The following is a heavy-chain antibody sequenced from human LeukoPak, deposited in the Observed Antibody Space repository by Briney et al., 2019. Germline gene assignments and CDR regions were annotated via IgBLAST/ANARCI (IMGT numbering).Heavy chain of an antibody. CDR3: AIPNPGLGELHFDY. D-gene: IGHD3-16*01. V-gene: IGHV1-69*04. Sequence: GASVKVSCKASGGTFSSYAISWVRQAPGQGLEWMGRIIPILGIANYAQKFQGRVTITADKSTSTAYMELSSLRSEDTAVYYCAIPNPGLGELHFDYWGQGTLVTVSS. CDR1: GGTFSSYA. CDR2: IIPILGIA. J-gene: IGHJ4*02.